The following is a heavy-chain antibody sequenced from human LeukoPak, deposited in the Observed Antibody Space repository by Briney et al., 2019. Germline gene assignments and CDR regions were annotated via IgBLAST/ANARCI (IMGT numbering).Heavy chain of an antibody. D-gene: IGHD3-22*01. CDR1: GYTFTSYT. CDR3: ARVSGTYYYDSSGYYPTEYFKH. CDR2: INTNTGNP. J-gene: IGHJ1*01. Sequence: ASVKVSCKASGYTFTSYTMNWVRQAPGQGLEWMGWINTNTGNPTYVQGFTGRFVFSLDTSVSTAYLQISSLKAEDTAVYYCARVSGTYYYDSSGYYPTEYFKHWGQGTLVTVSS. V-gene: IGHV7-4-1*02.